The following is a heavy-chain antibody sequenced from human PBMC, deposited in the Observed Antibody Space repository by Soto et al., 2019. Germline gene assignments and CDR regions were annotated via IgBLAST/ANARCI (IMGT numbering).Heavy chain of an antibody. J-gene: IGHJ6*02. Sequence: PSETLSLTCTVSGGSISNYYCSWIRQPPGKGLEWIWYIYSSGNTNYNPSLKSRVTISVDTSKNQFSLKLNSVTAADTAVYYCARDLWGYCGTDCYPLDVWGQGTTVTVSS. D-gene: IGHD2-21*02. CDR1: GGSISNYY. CDR3: ARDLWGYCGTDCYPLDV. CDR2: IYSSGNT. V-gene: IGHV4-59*01.